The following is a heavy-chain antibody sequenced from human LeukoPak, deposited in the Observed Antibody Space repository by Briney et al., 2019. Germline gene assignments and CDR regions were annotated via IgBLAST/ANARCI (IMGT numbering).Heavy chain of an antibody. D-gene: IGHD3-9*01. V-gene: IGHV3-7*01. CDR1: GFTFSSYW. J-gene: IGHJ4*02. CDR3: ARPLHYDILTVDY. CDR2: IKQDGSEK. Sequence: GGSLRLSCAASGFTFSSYWMSWVRQAPGKGLEWVANIKQDGSEKCYVDSVKGRFTISRDNAKNSLYLQMNSLRAEDTAVYYCARPLHYDILTVDYWGQGTLVTVSS.